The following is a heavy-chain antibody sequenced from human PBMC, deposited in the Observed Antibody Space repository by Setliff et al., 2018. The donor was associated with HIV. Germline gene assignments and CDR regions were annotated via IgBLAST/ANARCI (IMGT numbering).Heavy chain of an antibody. CDR3: AQGRTTTWYDMDV. D-gene: IGHD2-2*01. J-gene: IGHJ6*01. V-gene: IGHV3-23*01. CDR2: ISDSGGAS. CDR1: GLTFSSYW. Sequence: GGSLRLSCAASGLTFSSYWISWVRQAPGKGLEWVSGISDSGGASHYADSVKGRFTISRDNSKNTLHLQMDSLRVEDTAVYYCAQGRTTTWYDMDVWGQGTTVTVSS.